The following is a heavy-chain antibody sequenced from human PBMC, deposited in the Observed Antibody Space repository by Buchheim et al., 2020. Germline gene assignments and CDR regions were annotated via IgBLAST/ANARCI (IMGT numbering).Heavy chain of an antibody. CDR2: IIPMSGTS. V-gene: IGHV1-69*06. D-gene: IGHD6-13*01. J-gene: IGHJ4*02. CDR1: GGALSGYG. Sequence: QVHLVQSGPEVKKSGSSVKVSCKASGGALSGYGFSWVRQAPGQGLEWMGGIIPMSGTSTYAERFQGRVTIIADKSTNTVYMELGSLRSEDTAVYFCARIYCSSSSCAGHFDSWGQGT. CDR3: ARIYCSSSSCAGHFDS.